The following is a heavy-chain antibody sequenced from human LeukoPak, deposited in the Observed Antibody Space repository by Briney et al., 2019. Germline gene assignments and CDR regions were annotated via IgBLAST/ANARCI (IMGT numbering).Heavy chain of an antibody. Sequence: GASVKVSCKASGGTFSSYAIGGVRQAPGQGLEGMGGIIPIFVKANYAQKFQGRVTITADESTSTAYMELSSLRSEDTAVYYCARRVVDYDYVWGSYRNPYYYYYGMDVWGQGTTVTVSS. V-gene: IGHV1-69*13. D-gene: IGHD3-16*02. CDR3: ARRVVDYDYVWGSYRNPYYYYYGMDV. CDR2: IIPIFVKA. CDR1: GGTFSSYA. J-gene: IGHJ6*02.